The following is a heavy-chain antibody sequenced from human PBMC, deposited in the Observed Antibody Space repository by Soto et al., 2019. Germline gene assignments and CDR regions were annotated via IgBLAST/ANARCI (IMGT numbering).Heavy chain of an antibody. J-gene: IGHJ4*02. D-gene: IGHD5-12*01. V-gene: IGHV1-18*01. CDR2: ISAYNGNT. CDR3: ARDRGYSAYGDY. CDR1: GYTFTSYG. Sequence: QVQLVQSGAEVKKPGASVKASCKASGYTFTSYGISWVRQAPGQGLEWMGWISAYNGNTNYEQKPRGRVTMTTDTTTSTAYLELRSLRSDDTPVYYCARDRGYSAYGDYWGPGTLVTLSS.